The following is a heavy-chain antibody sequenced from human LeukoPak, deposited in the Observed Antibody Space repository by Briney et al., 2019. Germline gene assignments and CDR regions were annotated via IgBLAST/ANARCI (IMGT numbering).Heavy chain of an antibody. CDR1: GGSISSSSYY. Sequence: SETLSLTCTVSGGSISSSSYYWGWIRQPPGKGLEWIGSIYYSGSTYYNPSLKSRVTISVDTSKNQFSLKLSSVTAADTAVYYCARVSLPVTYYYDSSGYYGYYYYYMDVWGKGTTVTVSS. D-gene: IGHD3-22*01. J-gene: IGHJ6*03. CDR3: ARVSLPVTYYYDSSGYYGYYYYYMDV. CDR2: IYYSGST. V-gene: IGHV4-39*07.